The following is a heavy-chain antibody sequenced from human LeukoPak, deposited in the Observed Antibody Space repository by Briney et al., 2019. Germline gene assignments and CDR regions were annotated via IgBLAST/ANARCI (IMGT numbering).Heavy chain of an antibody. Sequence: GGSLRLSCAASGFTVSSNYMSWVRQAPGKGLEWVANIKQDGSEKYYVDSVKGRFTISRDNAKNSLYLQMNSLRAEDTAVYYCAREVDYDSGSFDYWGQGTLVTVSS. CDR2: IKQDGSEK. D-gene: IGHD3-10*01. CDR3: AREVDYDSGSFDY. CDR1: GFTVSSNY. V-gene: IGHV3-7*05. J-gene: IGHJ4*02.